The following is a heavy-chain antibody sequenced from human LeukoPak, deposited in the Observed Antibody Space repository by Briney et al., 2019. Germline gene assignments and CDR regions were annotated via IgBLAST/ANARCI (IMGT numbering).Heavy chain of an antibody. V-gene: IGHV3-7*01. CDR3: ARLGARQMLEY. J-gene: IGHJ4*02. D-gene: IGHD4-17*01. CDR2: IKQDGGQI. Sequence: GGSLRLSCAASEFTFNSYWMSWVRQAPGKGLEWVANIKQDGGQIYYLDSVKGRFTVSRDNAKNSLYLQMNSLRAEDTAVYYRARLGARQMLEYWGQGTLVTVSS. CDR1: EFTFNSYW.